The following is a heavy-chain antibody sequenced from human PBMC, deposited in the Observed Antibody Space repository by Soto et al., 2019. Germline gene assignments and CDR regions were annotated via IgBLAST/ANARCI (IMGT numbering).Heavy chain of an antibody. J-gene: IGHJ5*02. V-gene: IGHV3-48*02. Sequence: EVQLVESGGGLVQPGGSLRLSCAASGFTFSSYSMNWVRQAPGKGLEWVSYISSSSSTIYYADSVKGRFTISRDNAKNSLYLQMNRLRDEDTAVYYCAREGGSLNWFDPWGHGNLVTVSS. CDR1: GFTFSSYS. CDR3: AREGGSLNWFDP. CDR2: ISSSSSTI. D-gene: IGHD1-26*01.